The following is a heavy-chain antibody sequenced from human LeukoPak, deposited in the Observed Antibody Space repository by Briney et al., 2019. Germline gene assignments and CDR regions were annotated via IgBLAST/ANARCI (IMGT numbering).Heavy chain of an antibody. D-gene: IGHD6-6*01. V-gene: IGHV1-69*05. CDR1: RGTFSSYS. CDR2: MIPIFGTA. CDR3: AKEQQLGCLDP. J-gene: IGHJ5*02. Sequence: GSSVKVSCKASRGTFSSYSNSWVRQAPGPPLEWMGGMIPIFGTANYAQKFQGGVTITTDESTSTAYMELSSLRSEDTAVYYCAKEQQLGCLDPWGQGALVTVSS.